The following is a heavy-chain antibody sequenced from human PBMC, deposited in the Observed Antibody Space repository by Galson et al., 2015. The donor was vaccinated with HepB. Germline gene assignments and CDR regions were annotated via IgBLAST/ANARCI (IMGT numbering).Heavy chain of an antibody. Sequence: SVKVSCKASGGTFSSYAISWVRQAPGQGLEWMGGIIPIFGTANYAQKFQGRVTITADESTSTAYMELSSLRSEDTAVYYCASPAQGYCSSTSCYSYFDYWGQGTLVTVSS. CDR3: ASPAQGYCSSTSCYSYFDY. D-gene: IGHD2-2*01. V-gene: IGHV1-69*13. CDR2: IIPIFGTA. J-gene: IGHJ4*02. CDR1: GGTFSSYA.